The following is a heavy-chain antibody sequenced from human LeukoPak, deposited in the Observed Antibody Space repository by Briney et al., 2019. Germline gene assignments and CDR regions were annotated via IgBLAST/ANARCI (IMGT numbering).Heavy chain of an antibody. CDR2: IYYSGST. J-gene: IGHJ5*02. D-gene: IGHD6-19*01. CDR1: GGSISSYY. V-gene: IGHV4-59*01. CDR3: ARRVAVAGTGWFDP. Sequence: PSETLSLTCTVSGGSISSYYWSWIRQPPGKGLEWIGYIYYSGSTNYKPSVKSRVTISVGTSKNQFSLKLSSVTAADTAVYYCARRVAVAGTGWFDPWGQGTLVTVSS.